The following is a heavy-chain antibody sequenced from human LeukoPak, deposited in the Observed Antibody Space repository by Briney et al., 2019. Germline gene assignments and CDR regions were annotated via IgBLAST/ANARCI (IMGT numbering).Heavy chain of an antibody. CDR3: ARDLRMAPFYYYYMDV. CDR1: GFTFSNAW. V-gene: IGHV3-20*04. Sequence: GGSLRLSCAASGFTFSNAWMSWVRQAPGKGLEWVSGISWNSGSIGYADSVKGRFTISRDNAKNSLYLQMNSLRAEDTAVYYCARDLRMAPFYYYYMDVWGKGTTVTVSS. CDR2: ISWNSGSI. J-gene: IGHJ6*03. D-gene: IGHD5-24*01.